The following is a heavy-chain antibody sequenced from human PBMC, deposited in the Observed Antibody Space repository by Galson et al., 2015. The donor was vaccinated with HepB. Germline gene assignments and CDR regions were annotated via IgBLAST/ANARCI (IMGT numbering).Heavy chain of an antibody. J-gene: IGHJ6*02. CDR1: GGTFSSYA. CDR2: IIPILGIA. V-gene: IGHV1-69*04. D-gene: IGHD3-3*01. Sequence: SVKVSCKASGGTFSSYAISWVRQAPGQGLEWMGRIIPILGIANYAQKFQGRVTITADKSTSTAYMELSSLRSEDTAVYYCASDFWSGYIYYGMDVWGQGTTVTVSS. CDR3: ASDFWSGYIYYGMDV.